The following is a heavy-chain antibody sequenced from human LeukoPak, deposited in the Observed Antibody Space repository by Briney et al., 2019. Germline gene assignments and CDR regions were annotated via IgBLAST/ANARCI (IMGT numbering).Heavy chain of an antibody. Sequence: SETLSLTCAVYGGPFSHYYWTWIRQPPRKGLEWIGEINESGSTNYDPSLKSRVTISVDTSKNHFSLNLTSVTAADTAVYYCAINYYDSSDYWGQGTLVTVSS. CDR3: AINYYDSSDY. V-gene: IGHV4-34*01. J-gene: IGHJ4*02. D-gene: IGHD3-22*01. CDR2: INESGST. CDR1: GGPFSHYY.